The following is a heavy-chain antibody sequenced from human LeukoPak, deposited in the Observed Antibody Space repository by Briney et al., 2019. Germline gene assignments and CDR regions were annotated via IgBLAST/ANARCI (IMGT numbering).Heavy chain of an antibody. V-gene: IGHV3-15*01. J-gene: IGHJ4*02. CDR2: IKSKTDGGTT. CDR3: AKGEIVVVTAMGLTEY. Sequence: GGSLRLSCAASGSTFSNAWMSWVRQAPGKGLEWVGRIKSKTDGGTTDYAAPVKGRFTISRDDSKNTLYLQMNSLKTEDTAVYYCAKGEIVVVTAMGLTEYWGQGTLVTVSS. CDR1: GSTFSNAW. D-gene: IGHD2-21*02.